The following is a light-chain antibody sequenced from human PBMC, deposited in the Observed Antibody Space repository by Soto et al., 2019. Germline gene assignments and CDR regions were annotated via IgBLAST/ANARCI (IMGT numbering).Light chain of an antibody. V-gene: IGLV2-8*01. CDR1: SRDVGGHDY. CDR2: ELN. CDR3: SSYVTGNSLI. Sequence: QSALTQPPSASGSPGQSVTISCTGTSRDVGGHDYVSWYQQHPGKAPKLMIYELNKRPSGVPDRFSGSKSGDTASLTVSGPQSEDGAHYYCSSYVTGNSLIFGGGTKLTVL. J-gene: IGLJ2*01.